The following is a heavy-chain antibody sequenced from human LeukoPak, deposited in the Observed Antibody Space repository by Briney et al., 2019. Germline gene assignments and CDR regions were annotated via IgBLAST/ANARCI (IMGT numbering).Heavy chain of an antibody. V-gene: IGHV3-30*18. J-gene: IGHJ6*02. CDR1: GFTFSSYG. D-gene: IGHD4-23*01. Sequence: PGRSLRLSCAASGFTFSSYGMHWVRQAPGKGLEGVAVISYDGSNKYYADSVEGRFTISRDNSKNTLYLQMSSLRAEDTAVYYCAKGGSLSVVTPAYGMDVWGQGTTVTVSS. CDR3: AKGGSLSVVTPAYGMDV. CDR2: ISYDGSNK.